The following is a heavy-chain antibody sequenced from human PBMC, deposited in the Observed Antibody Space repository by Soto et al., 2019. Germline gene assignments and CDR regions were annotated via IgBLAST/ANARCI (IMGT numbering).Heavy chain of an antibody. CDR1: GGSISSYY. CDR3: ARHNPHYDFWSGYGHIDY. V-gene: IGHV4-59*08. J-gene: IGHJ4*02. D-gene: IGHD3-3*01. CDR2: IYYSGST. Sequence: SETLSLTCTVSGGSISSYYWSWIRQPPGKGLEWIGYIYYSGSTNYNPSLKSRVTISVDTSKNQFSLKLSSVTAADTAVYYCARHNPHYDFWSGYGHIDYWGQGTMVTVYS.